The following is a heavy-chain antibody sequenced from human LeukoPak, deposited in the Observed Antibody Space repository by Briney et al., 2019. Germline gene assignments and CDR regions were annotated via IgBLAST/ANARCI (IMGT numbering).Heavy chain of an antibody. J-gene: IGHJ5*02. CDR3: ARGHLTTVTNNWFDP. Sequence: SQTLSLTCTVSGGSISSGNYYWSWIRQPAGKGLEWIGRIYASGSTNYNPSLKSRVTISVDTSKNQFSLKLSSVTAADTAVYYCARGHLTTVTNNWFDPWGQGTLVTVSS. D-gene: IGHD4-17*01. CDR1: GGSISSGNYY. V-gene: IGHV4-61*02. CDR2: IYASGST.